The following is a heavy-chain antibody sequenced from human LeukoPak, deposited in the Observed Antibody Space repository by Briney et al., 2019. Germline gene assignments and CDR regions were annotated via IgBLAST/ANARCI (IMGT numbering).Heavy chain of an antibody. CDR3: ARAPPHDYRFDY. Sequence: ASVKVSCKASGYTFTSYGISWVRQAPGQGLEWMGWISTYNGNTNYAQKLQGRVTMTTDTSTSTAYMELRSLRSDDTAVYYCARAPPHDYRFDYWGQGTLVTVSS. J-gene: IGHJ4*02. CDR2: ISTYNGNT. D-gene: IGHD4-11*01. CDR1: GYTFTSYG. V-gene: IGHV1-18*01.